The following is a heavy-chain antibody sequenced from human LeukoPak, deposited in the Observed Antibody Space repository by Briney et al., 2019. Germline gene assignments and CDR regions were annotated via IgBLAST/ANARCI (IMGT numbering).Heavy chain of an antibody. CDR1: GFTFSSYA. D-gene: IGHD2-2*01. Sequence: GRSLRLSCAASGFTFSSYAMHWVRQAPGKGLEWVAVISYDGSNKYYADSVKGRFTTSRDNSKNTLYLQMNSLRVEDTAVYYCARGDRSSTSCPGDAFDIWGQGTMVTVSS. CDR2: ISYDGSNK. V-gene: IGHV3-30-3*01. CDR3: ARGDRSSTSCPGDAFDI. J-gene: IGHJ3*02.